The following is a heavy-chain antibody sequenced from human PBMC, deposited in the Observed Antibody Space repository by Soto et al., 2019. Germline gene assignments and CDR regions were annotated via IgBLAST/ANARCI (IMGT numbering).Heavy chain of an antibody. CDR3: VRDFDYYDSSGYYYVDDY. Sequence: GASVKVSCKASGYTFTSYGISWVRQAPGQGLEWMGWISAYNGNTNYAQKLQGRVTMTTDTSTSTAYMELRSPRSDDTAVYYCVRDFDYYDSSGYYYVDDYWGQGTLVTVSS. CDR1: GYTFTSYG. J-gene: IGHJ4*02. V-gene: IGHV1-18*01. CDR2: ISAYNGNT. D-gene: IGHD3-22*01.